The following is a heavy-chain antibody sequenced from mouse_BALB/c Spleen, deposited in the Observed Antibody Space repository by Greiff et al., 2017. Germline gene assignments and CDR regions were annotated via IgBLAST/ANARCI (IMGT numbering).Heavy chain of an antibody. CDR2: INPYNDGT. CDR3: ARNYYGSPRYWYFDV. J-gene: IGHJ1*01. Sequence: EVQLQQSGPELVKPGASVKMSCKASGYTFTSYVMHWVKQKPGQGLEWIGYINPYNDGTKYNEKFKGKATLTSDKSSSTAYMELSSLTSEDSAVYYCARNYYGSPRYWYFDVWGAGTTVTVSS. V-gene: IGHV1-14*01. D-gene: IGHD1-1*01. CDR1: GYTFTSYV.